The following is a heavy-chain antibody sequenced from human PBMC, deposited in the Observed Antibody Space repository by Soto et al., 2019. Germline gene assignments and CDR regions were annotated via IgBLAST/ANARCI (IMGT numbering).Heavy chain of an antibody. J-gene: IGHJ4*02. CDR2: ISSSGTTI. D-gene: IGHD6-13*01. Sequence: EVQLVESGGGLVQPGGSLRLSCVASEFTFSNYEMNWFRQAPGKGLEWGSYISSSGTTIYYTDSVKGRFTISRDNAKKSLYLQMNSLRAEDTAVYYCVRFGGAAAGPGDYWGQGTLVTVSS. CDR1: EFTFSNYE. CDR3: VRFGGAAAGPGDY. V-gene: IGHV3-48*03.